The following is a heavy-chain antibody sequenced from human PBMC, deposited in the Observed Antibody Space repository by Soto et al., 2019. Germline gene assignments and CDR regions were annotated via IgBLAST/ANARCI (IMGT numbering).Heavy chain of an antibody. V-gene: IGHV3-15*01. CDR2: LKSKSAGGTS. CDR1: GFTFIKAW. D-gene: IGHD2-21*02. J-gene: IGHJ5*02. CDR3: TTDGGVTAYPLFWA. Sequence: GSLRLSCAASGFTFIKAWVIFVRHSPFKGLEWVGRLKSKSAGGTSDYAAPVKGRLIISRDDSKNTLYLQMNTLKTEDTAVYHCTTDGGVTAYPLFWAWGQGTLVTVSS.